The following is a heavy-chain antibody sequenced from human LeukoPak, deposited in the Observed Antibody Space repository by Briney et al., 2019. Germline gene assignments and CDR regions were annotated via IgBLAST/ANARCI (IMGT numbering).Heavy chain of an antibody. CDR2: ISSSGSTI. CDR1: GFTFSSYE. V-gene: IGHV3-48*03. CDR3: ARTVYDLRGQRLIPGLDY. D-gene: IGHD6-25*01. J-gene: IGHJ4*02. Sequence: GGSLRLSCAASGFTFSSYEMNWVRQAPGKGLEWVSYISSSGSTIYYADSVKGRFTVSRDDAKGSLYLQMSSLRAEDTAVYYCARTVYDLRGQRLIPGLDYWGQGTLVTVSS.